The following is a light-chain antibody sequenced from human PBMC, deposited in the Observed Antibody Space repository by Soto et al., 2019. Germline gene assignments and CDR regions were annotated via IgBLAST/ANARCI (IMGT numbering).Light chain of an antibody. CDR2: DAS. CDR3: QQYNSYWT. CDR1: QSISIW. Sequence: DIQMTQSPSTLSASVGDRVTITCRASQSISIWLAWYQQKPGKAPKLLIYDASSLETGVQSRFSGSGSGTEFILTISSLQPDDFATYYCQQYNSYWTCGQGTKVDIK. V-gene: IGKV1-5*01. J-gene: IGKJ1*01.